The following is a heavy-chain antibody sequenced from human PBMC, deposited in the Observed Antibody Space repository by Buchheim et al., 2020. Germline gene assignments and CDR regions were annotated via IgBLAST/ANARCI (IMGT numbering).Heavy chain of an antibody. V-gene: IGHV5-10-1*03. CDR2: IDPSDSYT. CDR1: GYSFTSYW. CDR3: ARMLRGLDSSGYYSLVDY. J-gene: IGHJ4*02. D-gene: IGHD3-22*01. Sequence: EVQLVQSGAEVKKPGESLRISCKGSGYSFTSYWISWVRQMPGKGLEWMGRIDPSDSYTNYSPSFQGHVTISADKSIRTAYLQWSSLKASDTAMYYCARMLRGLDSSGYYSLVDYWGQGTL.